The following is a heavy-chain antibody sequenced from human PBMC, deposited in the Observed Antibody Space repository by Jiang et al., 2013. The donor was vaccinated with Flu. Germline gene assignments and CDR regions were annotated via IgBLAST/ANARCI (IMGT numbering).Heavy chain of an antibody. J-gene: IGHJ4*02. CDR2: IIPILGIA. D-gene: IGHD3-10*01. CDR3: ARHYYGSGSYYNAPDY. CDR1: GGTFSSYA. Sequence: EVKKPGSSVKVSCKASGGTFSSYAISWVRQAPGQGLEWMGGIIPILGIANYAQKFQGRVTITADKSTSTAYMELSSLRSEDTAVYYCARHYYGSGSYYNAPDYWGQGTLVTVSS. V-gene: IGHV1-69*04.